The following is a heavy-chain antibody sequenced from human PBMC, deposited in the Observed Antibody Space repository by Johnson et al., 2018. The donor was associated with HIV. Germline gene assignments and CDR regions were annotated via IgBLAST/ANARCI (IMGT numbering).Heavy chain of an antibody. D-gene: IGHD6-13*01. V-gene: IGHV3-33*05. CDR1: GFTFSSYG. Sequence: QVQLVESGGGVVQPGGSLRLSCATSGFTFSSYGMHWVRQAPGNGLEWVAVVSYDGSNKYYADSVKGRFTISRDNSKNTLYLQMNSLKTEDTAVYYCTTWYSLVSGAFDIWGQGTMVTVSS. CDR2: VSYDGSNK. J-gene: IGHJ3*02. CDR3: TTWYSLVSGAFDI.